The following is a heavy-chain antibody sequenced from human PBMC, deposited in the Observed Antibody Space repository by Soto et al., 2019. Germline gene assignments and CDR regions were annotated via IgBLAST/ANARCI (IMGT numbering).Heavy chain of an antibody. D-gene: IGHD3-10*01. Sequence: QVQLVQSGAEVKKPGASVKVSCKASGYTFTSHGISWVRQAPGQGLEWMGWISAYNGNTNYAQKLQGRVTMTTDTSTSTAYMELRSLRSDDTAVYYCVRDPGAMVRGATYYYYGLDVWGQGTTVTVSS. J-gene: IGHJ6*02. CDR2: ISAYNGNT. CDR1: GYTFTSHG. V-gene: IGHV1-18*01. CDR3: VRDPGAMVRGATYYYYGLDV.